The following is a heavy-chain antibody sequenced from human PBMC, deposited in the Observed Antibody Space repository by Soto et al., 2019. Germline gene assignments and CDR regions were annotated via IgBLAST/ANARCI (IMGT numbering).Heavy chain of an antibody. CDR2: IIPVLGVA. D-gene: IGHD6-13*01. J-gene: IGHJ6*02. V-gene: IGHV1-69*08. CDR1: GGNFRSQS. CDR3: ARDREVAAPGTVETNYYYGMDV. Sequence: QVQLVQSGAEVKKPGSSVKVSCKASGGNFRSQSISISWVRQAPGQGLEWMGRIIPVLGVAKYAQKFQGRVTMTAXNXTRXVHVEMRSLRSEDTATYYCARDREVAAPGTVETNYYYGMDVWGQGPTVTVSS.